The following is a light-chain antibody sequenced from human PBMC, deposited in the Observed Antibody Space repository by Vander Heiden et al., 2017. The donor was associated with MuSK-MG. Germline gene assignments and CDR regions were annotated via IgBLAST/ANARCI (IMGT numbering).Light chain of an antibody. V-gene: IGKV3-11*01. J-gene: IGKJ4*01. CDR3: QQPSNWPPLT. CDR2: DAS. CDR1: QSVSSY. Sequence: EIVLTQSPATLSLSPGERATLSCRASQSVSSYLAWYQQKPGQAPRLLIYDASTRATGIPARFSGSGYGTDFTLTISSLEPEDFAVYYCQQPSNWPPLTFGGGTKVEIK.